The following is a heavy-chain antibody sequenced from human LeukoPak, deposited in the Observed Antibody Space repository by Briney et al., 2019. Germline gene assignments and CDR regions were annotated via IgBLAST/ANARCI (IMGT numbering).Heavy chain of an antibody. CDR1: GYTFTSYG. D-gene: IGHD3-22*01. CDR3: ARLTYYYDSSGYYPDYYYYGMDV. V-gene: IGHV1-18*01. CDR2: ISAYNGNT. Sequence: ASVKVSCKASGYTFTSYGISWVRQAPGQGLEWMGWISAYNGNTNHAQKLQGRVTMTTDTSTSTAYMELRSLRSDDTAVYYCARLTYYYDSSGYYPDYYYYGMDVWGQGTTVTVSS. J-gene: IGHJ6*02.